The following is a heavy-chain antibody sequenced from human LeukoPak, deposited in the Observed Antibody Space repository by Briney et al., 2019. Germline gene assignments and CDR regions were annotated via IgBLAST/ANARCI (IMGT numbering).Heavy chain of an antibody. CDR1: GFTFSSYG. J-gene: IGHJ6*03. CDR3: ARDQPPLTPGIAVAGTGNMDV. V-gene: IGHV3-48*03. CDR2: ISSSGSTI. Sequence: PGGSLRLSCAASGFTFSSYGMNWVRQAPGKGLEWVSYISSSGSTIYYADSVKGRFTISRDNAKNSLYLQMNSLRAEDTAVYYCARDQPPLTPGIAVAGTGNMDVWGKGTTVTVSS. D-gene: IGHD6-19*01.